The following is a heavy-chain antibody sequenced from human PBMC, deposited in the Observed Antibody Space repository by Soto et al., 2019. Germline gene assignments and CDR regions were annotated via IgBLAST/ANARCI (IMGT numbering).Heavy chain of an antibody. Sequence: QVQLQESGPGLVKPSETLSLTCTVSGGSISRDDYYWSWIRQPPGKGLEWIGYIYHSGTTYYNPSRKSRITISVDTSKNQFSLNLSSVTAADTAVYFCARDIPSSGGYDNWLDPWGQGTLVTVSS. D-gene: IGHD5-12*01. J-gene: IGHJ5*02. CDR3: ARDIPSSGGYDNWLDP. CDR1: GGSISRDDYY. CDR2: IYHSGTT. V-gene: IGHV4-30-4*01.